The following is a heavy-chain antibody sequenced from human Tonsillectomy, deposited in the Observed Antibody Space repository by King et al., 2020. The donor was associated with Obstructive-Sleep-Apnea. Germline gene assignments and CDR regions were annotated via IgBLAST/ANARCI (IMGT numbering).Heavy chain of an antibody. Sequence: VQLVESGGGLVQPGGSLRLSCAASGFTFSNHWMSWVRQAPGKGLEWVANIKQDGSEKYVVDSVKGRFIISRDNAKNSLVLQMNRLRAEDTAVYYCARATAGSTLTGGLDPWGQGTLVTVSS. CDR1: GFTFSNHW. CDR2: IKQDGSEK. D-gene: IGHD7-27*01. J-gene: IGHJ5*02. V-gene: IGHV3-7*03. CDR3: ARATAGSTLTGGLDP.